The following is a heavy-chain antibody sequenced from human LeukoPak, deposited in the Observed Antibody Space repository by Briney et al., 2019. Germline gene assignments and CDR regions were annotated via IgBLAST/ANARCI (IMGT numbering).Heavy chain of an antibody. CDR2: MNPNSGNT. V-gene: IGHV1-8*01. J-gene: IGHJ4*02. CDR1: GYTFTSYD. D-gene: IGHD6-19*01. Sequence: ASVKVPCKASGYTFTSYDINWVRQATGQGLEWMGWMNPNSGNTGYAQKFQGRVTMTRDTSISTAYMELSRLRSDDTAVYYCARDQGEQWLETYYFDYWGQGTLVTVSS. CDR3: ARDQGEQWLETYYFDY.